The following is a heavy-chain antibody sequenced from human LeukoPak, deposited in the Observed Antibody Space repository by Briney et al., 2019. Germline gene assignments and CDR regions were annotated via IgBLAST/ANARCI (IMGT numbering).Heavy chain of an antibody. V-gene: IGHV4-59*08. CDR1: GASISNEF. Sequence: SETLSLTCTVSGASISNEFWGWIRQPPGKGRGYIGYTPYGGRINYNPSLESRVNISVDTSKNQISLNLKFVTAADTAVYYCARARRDAYNNDVWSKSPSYCFDYGGQGTLVTVS. D-gene: IGHD5-24*01. CDR3: ARARRDAYNNDVWSKSPSYCFDY. J-gene: IGHJ4*02. CDR2: TPYGGRI.